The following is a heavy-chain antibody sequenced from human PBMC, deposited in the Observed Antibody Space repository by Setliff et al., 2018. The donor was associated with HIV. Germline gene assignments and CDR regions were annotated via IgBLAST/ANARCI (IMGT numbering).Heavy chain of an antibody. CDR1: GGSFSGYY. Sequence: SETLSLTCGVHGGSFSGYYWSWIRQPPGKGLEWIGEINHSGSTRYNPSLKSRVTMSVDTSKNQFSLKLTSVTAADTAVYSCARTDHTSSSDFWGQGTLVTVSS. J-gene: IGHJ4*02. CDR2: INHSGST. CDR3: ARTDHTSSSDF. D-gene: IGHD6-6*01. V-gene: IGHV4-34*01.